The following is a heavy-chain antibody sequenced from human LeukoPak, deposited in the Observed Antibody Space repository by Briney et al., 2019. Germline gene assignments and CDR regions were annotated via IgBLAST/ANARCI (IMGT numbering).Heavy chain of an antibody. CDR2: IWYDGSNK. CDR1: GFTFGDYA. Sequence: GGSLRLSCTASGFTFGDYAMSWVRQAPGKGLEWVAVIWYDGSNKYYADSVKGRFTISRDNSKNTLYLQMNSLRAEDAAVYYCARDLIGRYTFDYCGQGTLVTVSS. V-gene: IGHV3-33*01. CDR3: ARDLIGRYTFDY. J-gene: IGHJ4*02. D-gene: IGHD3-10*01.